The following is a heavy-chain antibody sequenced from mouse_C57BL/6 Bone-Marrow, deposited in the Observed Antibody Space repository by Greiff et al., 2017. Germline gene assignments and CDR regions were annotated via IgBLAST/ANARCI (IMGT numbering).Heavy chain of an antibody. CDR2: IYPGDGDT. D-gene: IGHD4-1*01. Sequence: VQLVESGAELVKPGASVKISCKASGYAFSSYWMNWVKQRPGKGLEWIGQIYPGDGDTNYNGKFKGKATLTADKSSSTAYMQLSSLTSEDSAVYFCARYKLGRAWFAYWGQGTLVTVSA. CDR3: ARYKLGRAWFAY. J-gene: IGHJ3*01. V-gene: IGHV1-80*01. CDR1: GYAFSSYW.